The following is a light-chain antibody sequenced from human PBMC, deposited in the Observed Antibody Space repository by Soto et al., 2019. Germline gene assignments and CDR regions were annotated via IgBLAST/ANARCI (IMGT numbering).Light chain of an antibody. Sequence: DIQMTQSPSTLSASVGDRVTITCRASQSISEWLAWFQQKPGKAPKLLIYDVYSLKTGVPSRFRGSGSGTEFTLTISVLQPDDFATYYCQHYDTYPWTFGQGTKVEIK. CDR3: QHYDTYPWT. CDR1: QSISEW. CDR2: DVY. J-gene: IGKJ1*01. V-gene: IGKV1-5*01.